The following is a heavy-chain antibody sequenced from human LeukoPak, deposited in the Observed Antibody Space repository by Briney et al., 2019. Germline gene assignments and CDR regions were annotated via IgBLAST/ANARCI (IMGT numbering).Heavy chain of an antibody. J-gene: IGHJ5*02. V-gene: IGHV1-2*02. CDR2: INPNSGRT. CDR3: ARADRLHGGPYLIGP. D-gene: IGHD2-21*01. Sequence: ASVKVSCKTSGYTFTDYYLHWVRQAPGQGLEWMGWINPNSGRTSSAQKFQSRVTMTRDTSIATVYMEVTWLTSDDTAIYYCARADRLHGGPYLIGPWGQGTLVTVSS. CDR1: GYTFTDYY.